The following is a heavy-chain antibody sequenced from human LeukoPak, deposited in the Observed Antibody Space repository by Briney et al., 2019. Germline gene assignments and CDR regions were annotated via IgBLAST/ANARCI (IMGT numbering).Heavy chain of an antibody. V-gene: IGHV5-51*01. Sequence: ESLKISRKGFGYRFFHYRVHRVRPMPGERLEWMGIIFPGDSDTRYSPSFQGQVTISVDKSISTAYLQWSSLKASDTAMYYCGKDADLGYWGQGTLVTVSS. CDR3: GKDADLGY. CDR1: GYRFFHYR. CDR2: IFPGDSDT. J-gene: IGHJ4*02. D-gene: IGHD4-17*01.